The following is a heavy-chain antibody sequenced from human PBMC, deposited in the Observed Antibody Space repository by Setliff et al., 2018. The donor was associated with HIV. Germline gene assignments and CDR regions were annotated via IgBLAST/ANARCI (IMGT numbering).Heavy chain of an antibody. D-gene: IGHD3-10*01. V-gene: IGHV3-48*04. CDR2: ISHSGGTI. J-gene: IGHJ4*02. CDR1: GFTFNSYA. Sequence: GGSLRLSCAASGFTFNSYAMSWVRQAPGKGLEWVSYISHSGGTIKYGDSVRGRFTISRDIAKSSLYLQLDSLSVEDTAVYYCASGALLPTIDYWGRGTLVTVSS. CDR3: ASGALLPTIDY.